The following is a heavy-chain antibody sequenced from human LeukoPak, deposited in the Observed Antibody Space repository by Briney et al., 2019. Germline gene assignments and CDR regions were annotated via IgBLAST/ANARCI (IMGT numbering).Heavy chain of an antibody. V-gene: IGHV1-69*04. CDR1: GGTFSSCA. J-gene: IGHJ3*02. Sequence: GSSVKVSCKASGGTFSSCAISWVRQAPGQGLEWMGRIIPILGIANYAQKFQGRVTITADKSTSTAYMELSSLRSEDTAVYYCARVPYYDSSGYYLGAFDIWGQGTRVTVPS. D-gene: IGHD3-22*01. CDR3: ARVPYYDSSGYYLGAFDI. CDR2: IIPILGIA.